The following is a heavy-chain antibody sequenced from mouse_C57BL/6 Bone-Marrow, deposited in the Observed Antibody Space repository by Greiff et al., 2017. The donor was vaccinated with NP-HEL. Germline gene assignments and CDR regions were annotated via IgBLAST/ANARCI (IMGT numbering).Heavy chain of an antibody. V-gene: IGHV12-3*01. CDR1: GFPITSGYY. CDR2: ITHSGET. Sequence: QVQLKESGPGLVKPSQSLFLTCSITGFPITSGYYWIWIRQSPGKPLEWMGYITHSGETFYNPSLPSPISITRETSKNQFFLQLNSVTTEDTAMYYCAGDTLGQYAMDYWGQGTSVTVSS. D-gene: IGHD4-1*01. CDR3: AGDTLGQYAMDY. J-gene: IGHJ4*01.